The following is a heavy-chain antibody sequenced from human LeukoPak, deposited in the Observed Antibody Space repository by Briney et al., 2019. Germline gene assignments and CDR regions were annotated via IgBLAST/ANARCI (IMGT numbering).Heavy chain of an antibody. J-gene: IGHJ4*02. D-gene: IGHD6-19*01. CDR3: AKIAVRWLAHFDC. V-gene: IGHV3-30*18. CDR2: ISYDGTNE. CDR1: GFTFSSSG. Sequence: GGSLRLSCAASGFTFSSSGMHWVRQAPGKGLEWVAVISYDGTNEYYADSVKGRFTISRGNSKNTLYLQMNSLRAEDTAVYYCAKIAVRWLAHFDCWGQGTLVTVSS.